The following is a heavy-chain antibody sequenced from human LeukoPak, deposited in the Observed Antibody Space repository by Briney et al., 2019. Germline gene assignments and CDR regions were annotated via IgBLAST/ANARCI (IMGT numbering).Heavy chain of an antibody. D-gene: IGHD3-22*01. V-gene: IGHV4-30-4*08. J-gene: IGHJ4*02. CDR2: IYYSAST. CDR3: ARVYDSSGYYYNYYFDY. CDR1: GGSISSGDYY. Sequence: PSQTLSLTCTVSGGSISSGDYYWSWIRQPPGKGLEWIGYIYYSASTYYNPSLKSRVTISVDTSKNQFTLKLSSVTAADTAVYYCARVYDSSGYYYNYYFDYWGQGTLVTVSS.